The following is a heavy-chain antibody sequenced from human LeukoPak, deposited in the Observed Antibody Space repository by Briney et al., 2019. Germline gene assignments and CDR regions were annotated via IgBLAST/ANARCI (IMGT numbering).Heavy chain of an antibody. Sequence: GGSLRLSCAASGFTFSSYAMSWVRQAPGKGLGGVSAISGSGGRTYYADSGKGRFTISRANSKNTPYLQMNSLRAEDTAVYYCARDGIAAAVAVNSRGGQGTLVTVSS. CDR1: GFTFSSYA. CDR2: ISGSGGRT. V-gene: IGHV3-23*01. D-gene: IGHD6-13*01. J-gene: IGHJ4*02. CDR3: ARDGIAAAVAVNSR.